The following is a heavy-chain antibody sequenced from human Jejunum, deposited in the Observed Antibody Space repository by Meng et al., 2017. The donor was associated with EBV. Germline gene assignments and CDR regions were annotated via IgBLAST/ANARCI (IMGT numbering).Heavy chain of an antibody. D-gene: IGHD3-16*02. Sequence: VERGPLWGEVKKPGDSVKVSCQASGYTLTSYDIYWVRQATGQGLEWMGWMNPNSGNTGYAQKFQVRVTMTRNTSISTAYMELSSLRSEDTAVYFCARGRVWGSYQDYWGQGTLVTVSS. V-gene: IGHV1-8*01. CDR3: ARGRVWGSYQDY. CDR1: GYTLTSYD. J-gene: IGHJ4*02. CDR2: MNPNSGNT.